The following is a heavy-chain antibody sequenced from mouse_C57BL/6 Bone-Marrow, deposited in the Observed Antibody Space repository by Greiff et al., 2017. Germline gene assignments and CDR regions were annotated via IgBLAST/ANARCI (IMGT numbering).Heavy chain of an antibody. V-gene: IGHV1-81*01. CDR2: IYPRSGNT. D-gene: IGHD1-1*01. CDR1: GYTFTSYG. J-gene: IGHJ3*01. Sequence: VQLVESGAELARPGASVKLSCKASGYTFTSYGISWVKQRTGQGLEWIGEIYPRSGNTYYNEKFKGKATLTADKSSSTAYMELRSLTSEDSAVYFCARPQFITTVVAPAGFAYWGQGTLVTVSA. CDR3: ARPQFITTVVAPAGFAY.